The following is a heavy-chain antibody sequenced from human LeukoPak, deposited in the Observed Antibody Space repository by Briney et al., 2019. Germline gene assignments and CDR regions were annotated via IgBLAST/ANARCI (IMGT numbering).Heavy chain of an antibody. CDR1: GFTFSSYS. J-gene: IGHJ4*02. V-gene: IGHV3-21*01. D-gene: IGHD3-22*01. CDR2: ISSSSSYI. Sequence: GGSLRLSCAASGFTFSSYSMNWVRQAPGKGLEWVSSISSSSSYIYYADSVKGRFTISRDNAKNSLYLQMNSLRAEDTAVYYCARAVHYYDSSGYYDDYWGQGTLVTVSS. CDR3: ARAVHYYDSSGYYDDY.